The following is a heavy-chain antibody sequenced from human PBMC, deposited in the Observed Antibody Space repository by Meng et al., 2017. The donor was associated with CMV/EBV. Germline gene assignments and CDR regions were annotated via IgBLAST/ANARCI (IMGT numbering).Heavy chain of an antibody. V-gene: IGHV1-69*10. CDR1: GGTFSSYA. CDR3: ASRGITIFGVKTYYYYGMDV. CDR2: IIPILGIA. J-gene: IGHJ6*02. D-gene: IGHD3-3*01. Sequence: SVKVSCKASGGTFSSYAISWVRQAPGQGLEWMGVIIPILGIANYAQKFQGRVTITADKSTSTAYMELSSLRSEDTAVYYCASRGITIFGVKTYYYYGMDVWGQGTTVTVSS.